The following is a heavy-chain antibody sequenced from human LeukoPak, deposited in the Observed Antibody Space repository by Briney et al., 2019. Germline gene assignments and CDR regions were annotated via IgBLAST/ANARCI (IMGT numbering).Heavy chain of an antibody. CDR1: GFTFDDYA. Sequence: PGRSLRLSCAASGFTFDDYAMHWVRQAPGKGLEWVSGISWNSGSIGYADSVKGRFTISRDNAKNSLYLQMNSLRAEDMALYYCAKAARGNLVDAFDIWGQGTMVTVSS. J-gene: IGHJ3*02. CDR2: ISWNSGSI. CDR3: AKAARGNLVDAFDI. V-gene: IGHV3-9*03. D-gene: IGHD2-8*02.